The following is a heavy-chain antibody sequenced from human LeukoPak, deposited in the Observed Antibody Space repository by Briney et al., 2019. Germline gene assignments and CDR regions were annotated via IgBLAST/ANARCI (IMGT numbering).Heavy chain of an antibody. J-gene: IGHJ4*02. V-gene: IGHV4-59*01. CDR3: ARSDGDLSFDY. CDR2: IYYSGST. D-gene: IGHD4-17*01. Sequence: SETLSLTCTVSGGSISSYYWSWIRQPPGKGLGWIGYIYYSGSTNYNPSLKSRVTISVDTSKNQFSLKLSSVTAADTAVYYCARSDGDLSFDYWGQGTLVTVSS. CDR1: GGSISSYY.